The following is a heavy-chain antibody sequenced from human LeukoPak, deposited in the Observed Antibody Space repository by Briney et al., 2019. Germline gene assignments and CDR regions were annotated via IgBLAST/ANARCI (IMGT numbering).Heavy chain of an antibody. CDR2: INHSGST. Sequence: SETLSLTCAVYGGSFSGYYWSWIRQPPGKGLEWIGEINHSGSTNYNPSLKSRVTISVDTSKNQFSLKLSSVTAADTAVYYCARDKVGATRGYYYYYYMGVWGKGTTVTVSS. V-gene: IGHV4-34*01. J-gene: IGHJ6*03. CDR3: ARDKVGATRGYYYYYYMGV. CDR1: GGSFSGYY. D-gene: IGHD1-26*01.